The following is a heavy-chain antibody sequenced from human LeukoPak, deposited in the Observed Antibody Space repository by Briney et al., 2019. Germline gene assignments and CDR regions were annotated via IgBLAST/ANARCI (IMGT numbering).Heavy chain of an antibody. Sequence: GGSLRLSCAASGFTFGHFAMHWVRQAPDMRLEWVALISYDGNVTDYADSVKGRFSISRDNSKTTLFLQMNRLRVDDTAVYYCATYGKYTGPFDYWGREPGSPSPQ. CDR1: GFTFGHFA. D-gene: IGHD1-1*01. CDR3: ATYGKYTGPFDY. J-gene: IGHJ4*02. V-gene: IGHV3-30*04. CDR2: ISYDGNVT.